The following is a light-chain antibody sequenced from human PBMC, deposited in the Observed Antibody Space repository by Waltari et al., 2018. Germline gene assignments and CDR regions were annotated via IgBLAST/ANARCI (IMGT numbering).Light chain of an antibody. CDR2: DVN. CDR1: SSDVGFYNY. Sequence: QSALTQPASVSGSPGQSITISCTGTSSDVGFYNYVSWYQQHPDKAPKLMIYDVNKRPSGVSNRFSGSKSGNTASLTISGLQAEDEADYYCCSYAGTSTYVFGTGTKVTVL. J-gene: IGLJ1*01. V-gene: IGLV2-23*02. CDR3: CSYAGTSTYV.